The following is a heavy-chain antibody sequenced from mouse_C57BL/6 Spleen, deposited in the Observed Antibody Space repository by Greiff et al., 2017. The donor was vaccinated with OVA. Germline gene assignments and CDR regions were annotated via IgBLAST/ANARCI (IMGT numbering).Heavy chain of an antibody. CDR1: GYTFTDYE. V-gene: IGHV1-15*01. D-gene: IGHD2-4*01. Sequence: QVQLQQSGAELVRPGASVTLSCKASGYTFTDYEMHWVKQTPVHGLEWIGAIDPETGGTAYNQKFKGKAILTADKSSSTAYMELRSLTSEDSAVYYCTALDDYGGYFDYWGQGTTLTVSS. CDR3: TALDDYGGYFDY. J-gene: IGHJ2*01. CDR2: IDPETGGT.